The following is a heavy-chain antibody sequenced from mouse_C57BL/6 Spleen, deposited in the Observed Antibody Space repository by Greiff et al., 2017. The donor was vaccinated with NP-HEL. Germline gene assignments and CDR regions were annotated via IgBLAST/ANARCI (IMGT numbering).Heavy chain of an antibody. CDR3: ARGGGLLPFAY. D-gene: IGHD2-3*01. J-gene: IGHJ3*01. CDR1: GYAFRSSW. CDR2: IYPGDGDT. V-gene: IGHV1-82*01. Sequence: QVQLQQSGPELVKPGASVKISCKASGYAFRSSWMNWVKQRPGKGLEWIGRIYPGDGDTNYNGKFKGKATLTADKSSSTAYMQLSSLTSEDSAVYFCARGGGLLPFAYWGQGTLVTVSA.